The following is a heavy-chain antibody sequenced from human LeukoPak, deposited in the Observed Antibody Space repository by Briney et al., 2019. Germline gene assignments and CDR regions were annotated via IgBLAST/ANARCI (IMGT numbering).Heavy chain of an antibody. D-gene: IGHD4-23*01. CDR3: AKGDGVMTTVVTNY. CDR1: GFTFSNYA. Sequence: GGSLRLSCAASGFTFSNYAMSWVRQAPGKGLEWVSVISGGAGTTYYTDSVKGRFTISRDNSKNTLYLQMNSLRAEDTAVYYCAKGDGVMTTVVTNYWGQGSLVTVSS. V-gene: IGHV3-23*01. CDR2: ISGGAGTT. J-gene: IGHJ4*02.